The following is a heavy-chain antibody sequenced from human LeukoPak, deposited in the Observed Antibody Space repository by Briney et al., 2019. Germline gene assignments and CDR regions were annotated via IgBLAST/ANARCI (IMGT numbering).Heavy chain of an antibody. V-gene: IGHV4-61*01. Sequence: SETLSLTCTVSGVSVSSGSYYWSWIRQPPGKGLEWIGYIYYSGSTNYNPSLKSRVTISVDTSKNQFSLKLSSVTAADTAVYYCARDPVGFWSGYLYYYYGMDVWGQGTTVTVSS. CDR2: IYYSGST. CDR1: GVSVSSGSYY. J-gene: IGHJ6*02. CDR3: ARDPVGFWSGYLYYYYGMDV. D-gene: IGHD3-3*01.